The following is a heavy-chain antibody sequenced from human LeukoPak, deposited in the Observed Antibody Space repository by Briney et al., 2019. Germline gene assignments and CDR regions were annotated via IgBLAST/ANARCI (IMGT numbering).Heavy chain of an antibody. D-gene: IGHD2-15*01. CDR1: GGSFSGYY. Sequence: SETLSLTCAVYGGSFSGYYWSWIRQPPGKGLEWIGEINHSGSTNYNPSLKSRVTISVDTSENQFSLKLSSVTAADTAVYYCAGGGYCSGCSCYWHDQGKTFDYWGQGTLVTVSS. CDR2: INHSGST. CDR3: AGGGYCSGCSCYWHDQGKTFDY. V-gene: IGHV4-34*01. J-gene: IGHJ4*02.